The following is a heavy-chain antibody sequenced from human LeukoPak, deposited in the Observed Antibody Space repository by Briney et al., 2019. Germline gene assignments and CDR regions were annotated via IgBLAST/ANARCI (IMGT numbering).Heavy chain of an antibody. V-gene: IGHV1-69*05. CDR2: IIPIFGTA. Sequence: KVSCKASGGTFSSYAISWVRQAPGQGLEWMGGIIPIFGTANYAQKFQGRVTITTDESTSTAYMELSSLRSEDTAVYYCAGERGYSYQKPYYYYYMDVWGKGTTVTVSS. J-gene: IGHJ6*03. CDR3: AGERGYSYQKPYYYYYMDV. D-gene: IGHD5-18*01. CDR1: GGTFSSYA.